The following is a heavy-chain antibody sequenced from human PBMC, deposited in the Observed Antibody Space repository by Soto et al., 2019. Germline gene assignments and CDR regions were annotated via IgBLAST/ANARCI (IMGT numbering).Heavy chain of an antibody. D-gene: IGHD2-15*01. J-gene: IGHJ6*02. CDR1: GYTFTSYD. CDR3: ASRGKVVAAHNPFNYYYYGMDV. CDR2: MNPNSGNT. V-gene: IGHV1-8*01. Sequence: GASVKVSCKASGYTFTSYDIKWVRQATGQGLELMGWMNPNSGNTGYAQKFQGRVTMTRNTSISTAYMELSSLRSEDTAVYYCASRGKVVAAHNPFNYYYYGMDVWGQGTTVTVSS.